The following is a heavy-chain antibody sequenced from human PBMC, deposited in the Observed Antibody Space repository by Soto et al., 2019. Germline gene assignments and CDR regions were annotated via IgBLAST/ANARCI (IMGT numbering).Heavy chain of an antibody. V-gene: IGHV3-66*01. D-gene: IGHD1-26*01. J-gene: IGHJ6*02. CDR3: ARWAAIKDV. CDR2: IYSGGST. CDR1: GFTVISNY. Sequence: EVPLVESGGGLVKLGGSLSLPCAAPGFTVISNYISWFRQPPGKGLEWASVIYSGGSTHYADSVKGRFTISRDNSKNTLYLQMNSLRAEDTAVYYCARWAAIKDVWGQGTTVTVSS.